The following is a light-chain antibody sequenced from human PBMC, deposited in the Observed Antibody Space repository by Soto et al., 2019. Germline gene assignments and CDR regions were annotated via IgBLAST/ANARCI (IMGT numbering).Light chain of an antibody. Sequence: QSVLTQPPSASGTPGQRVTISCSGSSSNIGSNTVNWYQQLPGTAPKLLIYSDNQRPSGVPDRFSGSKSGTSASLAISGLKSEDEADYYCAARDDSLNGSNWVFGGGTKVTVL. CDR1: SSNIGSNT. CDR2: SDN. J-gene: IGLJ3*02. V-gene: IGLV1-44*01. CDR3: AARDDSLNGSNWV.